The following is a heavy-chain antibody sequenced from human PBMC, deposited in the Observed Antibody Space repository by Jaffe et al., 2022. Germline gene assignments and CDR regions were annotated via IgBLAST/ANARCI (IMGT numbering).Heavy chain of an antibody. J-gene: IGHJ4*02. D-gene: IGHD4-17*01. Sequence: EVQLLESGGGLVQPGGSLRLSCAASAFTFKNYAMTWVRQAPGKGLEWVSTIGGDGRLTYYADSVKGRFTISRDNSKATLYLQMNSLRADDTALYYCARDRPGDYDEHSSRVDYWGQGTLVTVSS. CDR3: ARDRPGDYDEHSSRVDY. CDR1: AFTFKNYA. CDR2: IGGDGRLT. V-gene: IGHV3-23*01.